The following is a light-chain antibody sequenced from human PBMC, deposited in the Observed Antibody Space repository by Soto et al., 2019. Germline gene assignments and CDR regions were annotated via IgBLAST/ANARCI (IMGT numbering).Light chain of an antibody. CDR3: HQFVGLPIT. Sequence: EIVLKQSPGTLSLSPGERATLSCRASQSVNTNYLAWYQQKPGQPPRLLMYRASSRATGIPDRFSGSGSGTDFTLTITRLEPEDFAVYYCHQFVGLPITFGQGTRLEI. CDR1: QSVNTNY. V-gene: IGKV3-20*01. CDR2: RAS. J-gene: IGKJ5*01.